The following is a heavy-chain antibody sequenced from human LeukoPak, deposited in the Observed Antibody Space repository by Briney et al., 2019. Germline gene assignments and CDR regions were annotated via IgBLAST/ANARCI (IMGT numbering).Heavy chain of an antibody. D-gene: IGHD2-2*01. Sequence: GGSLRLSCAASGFTFSSYWMSWVRQAPGKGLEWVANIKQDGSEKYYVDSVKGRFTISRDNSKNTLYLQMNSLRAEDTAVYYCAKPDIVVVPAATRPFDYWGQGTLVTVSS. J-gene: IGHJ4*02. CDR2: IKQDGSEK. CDR1: GFTFSSYW. CDR3: AKPDIVVVPAATRPFDY. V-gene: IGHV3-7*03.